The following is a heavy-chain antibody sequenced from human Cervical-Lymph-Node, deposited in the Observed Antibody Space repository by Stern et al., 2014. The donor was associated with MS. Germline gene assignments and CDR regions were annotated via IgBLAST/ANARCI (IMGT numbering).Heavy chain of an antibody. J-gene: IGHJ4*02. D-gene: IGHD6-13*01. CDR3: VRDQGGIAAS. Sequence: VQLVQSGAEVKQPGSSMKVSCKASGGTFSSIEISWVRQAPGQGLEWLGGISPLFGTTNYAQQVQGRVTIVADESTNTVNMELSRLRSEDTAVYYCVRDQGGIAASWGQGTLVTVSS. CDR1: GGTFSSIE. V-gene: IGHV1-69*12. CDR2: ISPLFGTT.